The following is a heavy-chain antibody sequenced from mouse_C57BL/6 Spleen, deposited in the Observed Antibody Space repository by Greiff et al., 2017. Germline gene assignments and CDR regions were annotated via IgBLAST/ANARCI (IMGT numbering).Heavy chain of an antibody. CDR2: ISSGGSYT. V-gene: IGHV5-6*01. J-gene: IGHJ4*01. Sequence: DVQLVESGGDLVKPGGSLKLSCAASGFTFSSYGMSWVRQTPDKRLEWVATISSGGSYTYYPDSVKGRFTISRDNAKNTLYLQMSSLKSEDTAMYYCAGFTTVVGGMDYWGQGTSVTVSS. D-gene: IGHD1-1*01. CDR1: GFTFSSYG. CDR3: AGFTTVVGGMDY.